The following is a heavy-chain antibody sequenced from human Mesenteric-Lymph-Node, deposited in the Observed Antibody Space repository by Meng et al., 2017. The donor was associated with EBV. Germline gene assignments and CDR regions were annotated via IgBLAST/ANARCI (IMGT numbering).Heavy chain of an antibody. CDR3: AEVLNGYYYFDY. J-gene: IGHJ4*02. Sequence: HVQLPESGPGLVKPSVTLSPTCAVSGASISGPNWWSWVRQPPGKGLEWIGEVYHSGSTNYNPSLKSRVSMSVDTSKNHFSLKLTSVTAADTAMYYCAEVLNGYYYFDYWGQGTLVTVSS. D-gene: IGHD3-22*01. V-gene: IGHV4-4*02. CDR2: VYHSGST. CDR1: GASISGPNW.